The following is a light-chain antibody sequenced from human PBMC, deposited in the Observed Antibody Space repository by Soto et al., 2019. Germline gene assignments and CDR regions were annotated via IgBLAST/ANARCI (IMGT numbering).Light chain of an antibody. Sequence: DVQMTPSPSTLSASVGDSVTITCRASQSIAASLAWYQLKPGEAPKLLIYDVSNLESGVPARFSGSGSGTEFSLTIRSLHPDDFATYYCQQYDYSRTFGQGTKVEIK. V-gene: IGKV1-5*01. CDR1: QSIAAS. CDR2: DVS. J-gene: IGKJ1*01. CDR3: QQYDYSRT.